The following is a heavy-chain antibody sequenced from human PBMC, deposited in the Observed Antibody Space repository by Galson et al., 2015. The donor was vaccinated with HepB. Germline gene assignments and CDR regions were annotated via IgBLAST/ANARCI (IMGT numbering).Heavy chain of an antibody. D-gene: IGHD3-10*01. CDR1: GFTFSDYY. CDR2: ISSSGSTI. CDR3: ARDEYGSGRFDY. V-gene: IGHV3-11*01. J-gene: IGHJ4*02. Sequence: SLRLSCAASGFTFSDYYMSWIRQAPGKGLKWVSYISSSGSTIYYADSVRGRFTISRDNAKNSLYLQMNSLRAEDTAVYYCARDEYGSGRFDYWGQGTLVTVSS.